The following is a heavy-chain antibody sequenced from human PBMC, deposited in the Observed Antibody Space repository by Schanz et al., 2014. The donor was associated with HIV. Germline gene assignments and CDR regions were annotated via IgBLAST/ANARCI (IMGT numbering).Heavy chain of an antibody. CDR3: AKPEYDSSGNSQSHFDY. CDR1: GFTFSSYA. CDR2: ISGSDGDT. J-gene: IGHJ4*02. V-gene: IGHV3-23*01. D-gene: IGHD3-22*01. Sequence: EVQLLESGGGLVQPGGSLRLSCAAFGFTFSSYAMTWVRQAPGKGLDWVSTISGSDGDTYYADSVKGRFTISRDNSKNTLYLQMTTLRTEDTAVYYCAKPEYDSSGNSQSHFDYWGQGTLVTVSS.